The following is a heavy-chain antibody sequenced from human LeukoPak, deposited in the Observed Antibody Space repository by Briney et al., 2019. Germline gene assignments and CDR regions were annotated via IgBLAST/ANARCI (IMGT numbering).Heavy chain of an antibody. CDR3: ASDNYYGSGSYGY. Sequence: SETLSLTCTVSGGSISSSSYYWGWIRQPPGKGLEWIGSIYYSGSTYYNPSLKSRVTISVDTSKNQFSLKLSSVTAADTAVYYCASDNYYGSGSYGYWGQGTLVTVSS. V-gene: IGHV4-39*01. CDR2: IYYSGST. J-gene: IGHJ4*02. CDR1: GGSISSSSYY. D-gene: IGHD3-10*01.